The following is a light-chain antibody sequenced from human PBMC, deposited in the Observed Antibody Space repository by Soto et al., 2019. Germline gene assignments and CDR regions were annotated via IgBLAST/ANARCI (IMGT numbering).Light chain of an antibody. V-gene: IGLV1-36*01. J-gene: IGLJ1*01. CDR2: YDN. CDR1: SSNIGNNA. Sequence: QSVLTQPPSVSEAPRQRVTISCSGSSSNIGNNAVNWYQQLPGKAPKLLMFYDNLLPSGVSDRFSGFKSGTSASLAISGLQSEDEADYYCAAWDDSLNGYVFGTGTKGTVL. CDR3: AAWDDSLNGYV.